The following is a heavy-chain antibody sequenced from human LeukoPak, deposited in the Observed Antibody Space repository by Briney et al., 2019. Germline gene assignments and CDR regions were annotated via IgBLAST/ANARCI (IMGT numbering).Heavy chain of an antibody. CDR3: ARVDSSRETYGWMTYAPDY. Sequence: GGSLRLSCVASGFTFSSYWMHWVRQAPGKGLVWVSRINSDGSDTTYADSVKGRFTISRDNAKNTLYLQMNSLRTEDTAVYYCARVDSSRETYGWMTYAPDYWGQGSLVTVSS. V-gene: IGHV3-74*01. CDR2: INSDGSDT. CDR1: GFTFSSYW. J-gene: IGHJ4*02. D-gene: IGHD3-10*01.